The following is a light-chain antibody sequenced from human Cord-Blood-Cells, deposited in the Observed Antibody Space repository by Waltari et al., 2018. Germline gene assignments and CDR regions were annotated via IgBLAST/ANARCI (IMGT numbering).Light chain of an antibody. CDR1: QSVSSSY. CDR3: QQYGSSPFT. CDR2: GAS. J-gene: IGKJ3*01. Sequence: PGERATLSCRASQSVSSSYLAWYQQKPGQDPRLLIYGASSRATGIPDRFSGSGSGTDFPCTISRLEPEDFAVYYCQQYGSSPFTFGPGTKVDIK. V-gene: IGKV3-20*01.